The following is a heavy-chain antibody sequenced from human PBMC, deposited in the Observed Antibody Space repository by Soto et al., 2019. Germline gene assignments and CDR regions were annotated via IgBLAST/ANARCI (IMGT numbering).Heavy chain of an antibody. D-gene: IGHD2-2*01. CDR3: ASLYCSSTSCLGTYYYYGMDV. V-gene: IGHV5-10-1*01. J-gene: IGHJ6*02. CDR2: IDPSDSYT. CDR1: GYSFTSYW. Sequence: PGESLKISCKGSGYSFTSYWISWVRQMPGKGLEWMGRIDPSDSYTNYSPSFQGHVTISADKSISTAYLQWSSLKASDTAMYYCASLYCSSTSCLGTYYYYGMDVWGQGTTVTVSS.